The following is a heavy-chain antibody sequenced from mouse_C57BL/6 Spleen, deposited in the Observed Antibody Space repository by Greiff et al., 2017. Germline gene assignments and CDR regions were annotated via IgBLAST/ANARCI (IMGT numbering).Heavy chain of an antibody. CDR2: ISDGGSYT. D-gene: IGHD1-1*01. CDR3: ARDNYYGSSYEFDY. V-gene: IGHV5-4*01. J-gene: IGHJ2*01. Sequence: DVMLVESGGGLVKPGGSLKLSCAASGFTFSSYAMSWVRQTPEKRLEWVATISDGGSYTYYPDNVKGRFTISRDNAKNNLYLQMSHLKSEDTAMYYCARDNYYGSSYEFDYWGQGTTLTVSS. CDR1: GFTFSSYA.